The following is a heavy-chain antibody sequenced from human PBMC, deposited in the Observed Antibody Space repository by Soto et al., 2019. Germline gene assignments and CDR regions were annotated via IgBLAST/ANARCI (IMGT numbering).Heavy chain of an antibody. D-gene: IGHD5-18*01. CDR2: ISYDESTT. CDR1: GFTFSRYW. J-gene: IGHJ4*02. CDR3: ARGGANTAMAHDY. Sequence: GGSLRLSCAASGFTFSRYWMHWVRQAPGKGLVWVSRISYDESTTDYADSVKGRFTISRDRAKNTLYLQMNSLRAEDTAVYFCARGGANTAMAHDYWGQGTLVTVSS. V-gene: IGHV3-74*01.